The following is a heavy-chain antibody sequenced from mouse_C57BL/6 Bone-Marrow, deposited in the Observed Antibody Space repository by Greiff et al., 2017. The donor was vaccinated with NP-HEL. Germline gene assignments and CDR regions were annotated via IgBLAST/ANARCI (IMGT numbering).Heavy chain of an antibody. Sequence: QVQLKESGAELVRPGTSVKMSCKASGYTFTNYWIGWAKQRPGHGLEWIGDIYPGGGYTNYNEKFKGKATLTADKSSSTAYMQFSSLTSEDSAIYYCARKAYGMDYWGQGTSVTVSS. CDR1: GYTFTNYW. D-gene: IGHD1-1*01. V-gene: IGHV1-63*01. J-gene: IGHJ4*01. CDR3: ARKAYGMDY. CDR2: IYPGGGYT.